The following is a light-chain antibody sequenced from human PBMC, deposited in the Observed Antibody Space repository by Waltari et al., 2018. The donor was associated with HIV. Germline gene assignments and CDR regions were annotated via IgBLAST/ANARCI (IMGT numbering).Light chain of an antibody. J-gene: IGLJ2*01. V-gene: IGLV2-14*03. CDR1: SGDVGGYNF. CDR3: SSYTSSGPRYVL. CDR2: NVS. Sequence: SALTQPASVSGSPGQSITISCSGTSGDVGGYNFVSWYQKHPGKAPKLIIYNVSSRPSGVSIRFSGARSANTASLTISGLRVEDEADYFCSSYTSSGPRYVLFGGGTRLTVL.